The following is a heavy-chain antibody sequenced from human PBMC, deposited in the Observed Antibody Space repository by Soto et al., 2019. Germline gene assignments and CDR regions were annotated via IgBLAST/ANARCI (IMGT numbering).Heavy chain of an antibody. D-gene: IGHD3-22*01. V-gene: IGHV3-23*01. CDR1: GFTFSTYA. CDR3: AKDRVARDTSGYYFAPFDY. Sequence: GGSLRLSCAASGFTFSTYAMSWVRQAPGKGLDWVSTISGGGGSTYYADSVKGRFTISRDNSMNTLSLQMNSLRAEDTAVYYCAKDRVARDTSGYYFAPFDYWGQGTLVTVSS. CDR2: ISGGGGST. J-gene: IGHJ4*02.